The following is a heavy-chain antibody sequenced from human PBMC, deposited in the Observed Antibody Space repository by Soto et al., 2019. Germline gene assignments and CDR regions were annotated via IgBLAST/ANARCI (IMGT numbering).Heavy chain of an antibody. D-gene: IGHD3-22*01. J-gene: IGHJ5*02. CDR1: GFSFSTYG. CDR2: VWSDENTK. Sequence: QVQLVESGGGGVQPGRSLRLSCAASGFSFSTYGMHWVRQAPGKGLEWVAVVWSDENTKYYVDSVKGRFTISRDNSKNTLYLQMSPLRAEDTAVYYCTRALGYYYDAWGQGTLVTVSS. CDR3: TRALGYYYDA. V-gene: IGHV3-33*01.